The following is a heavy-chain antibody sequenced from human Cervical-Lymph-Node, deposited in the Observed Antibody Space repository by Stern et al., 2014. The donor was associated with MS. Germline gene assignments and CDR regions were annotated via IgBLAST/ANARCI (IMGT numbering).Heavy chain of an antibody. CDR2: SSPKNGDT. CDR1: GFTFTNYY. J-gene: IGHJ6*02. V-gene: IGHV1-2*02. CDR3: AENMDV. Sequence: QVQLGQSGAELKKPGASVQVSCKPSGFTFTNYYIHWLRHAPGQRPEWMGRSSPKNGDTKYAAKFQGRVTMTRDTSVDLVSLEVTRLRFDDTAVYYCAENMDVWGQGTTVTVSS.